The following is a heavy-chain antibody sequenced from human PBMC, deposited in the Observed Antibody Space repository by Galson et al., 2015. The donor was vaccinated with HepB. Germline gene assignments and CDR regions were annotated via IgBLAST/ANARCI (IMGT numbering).Heavy chain of an antibody. CDR2: LNQHGNEK. Sequence: SLRLSCAASGFTFTDHWMSWVRQTPRRGLEWVTNLNQHGNEKYYADSVKGRFSISRDNAKNSLYLQMNSLIYEDTAVYYCVRDALGGYDFWGQGTTVIVSS. CDR3: VRDALGGYDF. J-gene: IGHJ3*01. V-gene: IGHV3-7*03. CDR1: GFTFTDHW. D-gene: IGHD3-22*01.